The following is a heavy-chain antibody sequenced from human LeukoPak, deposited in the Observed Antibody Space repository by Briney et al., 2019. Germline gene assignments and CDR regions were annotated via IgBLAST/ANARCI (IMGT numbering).Heavy chain of an antibody. CDR1: GYTFTSYY. V-gene: IGHV1-46*01. D-gene: IGHD3-22*01. CDR3: ARDRGMSVFYYDSSGYGFDP. Sequence: GASVKVSCKASGYTFTSYYMHWVRQAPGQGLEWMGIINPSGGSTSYAQKFQGRVTMTRDTSTSTVYMELSSLRSEDTAVYYCARDRGMSVFYYDSSGYGFDPWGQGTLVTVSS. CDR2: INPSGGST. J-gene: IGHJ5*02.